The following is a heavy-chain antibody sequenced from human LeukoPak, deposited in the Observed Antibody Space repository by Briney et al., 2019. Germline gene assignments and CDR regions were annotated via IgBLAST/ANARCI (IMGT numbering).Heavy chain of an antibody. CDR1: GFTFSNAW. D-gene: IGHD5-24*01. CDR2: IKSKTDGGTT. V-gene: IGHV3-15*01. J-gene: IGHJ4*02. Sequence: GGSLRLSCAASGFTFSNAWMSWVRQAPGKGLEWVGRIKSKTDGGTTDYAAPVKGRFTISRDDSKNTLYLQMNSLKTEDTAVYYCTTRIRRWLQLGDYWGQGTLVTVSS. CDR3: TTRIRRWLQLGDY.